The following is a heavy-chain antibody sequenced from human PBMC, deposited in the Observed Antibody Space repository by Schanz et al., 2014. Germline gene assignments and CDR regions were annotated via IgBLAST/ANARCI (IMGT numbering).Heavy chain of an antibody. CDR2: ISWNSGTI. J-gene: IGHJ4*02. V-gene: IGHV3-48*04. Sequence: EVQLVESGGGLTQPGGSLRLSCAASGFGFSSYSMNWVRQAPGKGLEWVSVISWNSGTIGYADSVKGRFTISRDNAENTLFLQMNSLRAEDTAVYFCAKIERNEDWGQGTLVIVSS. CDR3: AKIERNED. CDR1: GFGFSSYS. D-gene: IGHD1-1*01.